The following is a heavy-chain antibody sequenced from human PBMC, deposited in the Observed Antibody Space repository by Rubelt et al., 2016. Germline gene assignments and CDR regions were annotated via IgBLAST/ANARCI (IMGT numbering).Heavy chain of an antibody. D-gene: IGHD3-22*01. CDR3: ARVGYYYDSSGYYPNFDY. J-gene: IGHJ4*02. Sequence: MGGIIPIFGTANYAQKFQGRVTITADESTSTAYMELSSLRSEDTAVYYCARVGYYYDSSGYYPNFDYWGQGTLVTVSS. CDR2: IIPIFGTA. V-gene: IGHV1-69*01.